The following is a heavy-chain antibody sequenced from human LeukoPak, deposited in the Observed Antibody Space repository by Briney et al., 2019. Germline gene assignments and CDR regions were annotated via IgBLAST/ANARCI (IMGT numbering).Heavy chain of an antibody. J-gene: IGHJ5*02. CDR2: VNPISGST. Sequence: GASVKVSCKASGYTFTGDYMHWVRQAPGQGLEWMGVVNPISGSTTYSQKLQVRFTMTRDTSTSTFYMDLSSLTSEETSVYYCPRAVGRRGGNWFDHWGQGTLVTVSS. CDR1: GYTFTGDY. V-gene: IGHV1-46*01. CDR3: PRAVGRRGGNWFDH. D-gene: IGHD1-26*01.